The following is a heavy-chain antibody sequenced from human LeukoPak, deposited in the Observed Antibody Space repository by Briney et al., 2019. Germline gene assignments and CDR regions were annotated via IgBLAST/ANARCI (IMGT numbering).Heavy chain of an antibody. Sequence: PSETLSLTCAVSGGSISNYYWSWVRQPPGKGLEWIAYIYYSGSTNYSPSLQSRVTIAVDTSKNQLTLKLSSVTAADTAVYYCARQDRSVGTNIYYFDYWGQGILVTVSS. J-gene: IGHJ4*02. CDR2: IYYSGST. CDR3: ARQDRSVGTNIYYFDY. V-gene: IGHV4-59*08. D-gene: IGHD1-26*01. CDR1: GGSISNYY.